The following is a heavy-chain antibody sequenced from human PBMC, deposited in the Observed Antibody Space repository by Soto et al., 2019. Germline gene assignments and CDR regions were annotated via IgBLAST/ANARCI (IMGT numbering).Heavy chain of an antibody. J-gene: IGHJ6*03. CDR1: GYTFTSYG. CDR2: ISAYNGNT. Sequence: GASVKVSCKASGYTFTSYGISWVRQAPGQGLEWMGWISAYNGNTNYAQKLQGRVTMTTDTSTSTAYMELSSLRSEDTAVYYCCLLSGPAAMLAYYMDVWGKGTTVTVSS. V-gene: IGHV1-18*01. D-gene: IGHD2-2*01. CDR3: CLLSGPAAMLAYYMDV.